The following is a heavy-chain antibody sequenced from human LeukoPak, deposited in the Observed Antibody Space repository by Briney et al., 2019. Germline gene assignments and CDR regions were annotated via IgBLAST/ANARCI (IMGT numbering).Heavy chain of an antibody. D-gene: IGHD2-15*01. Sequence: PSETLSLTCAVYGGSFSGYYWSWIRQPPGKGLEWIGEINHSGSTNYNPSLKSRVTISVDTSKNQFSLKLSSVTAADTAVYYCARGKSVVARGWFDPWGQGTLVTVSS. CDR1: GGSFSGYY. CDR3: ARGKSVVARGWFDP. V-gene: IGHV4-34*01. CDR2: INHSGST. J-gene: IGHJ5*02.